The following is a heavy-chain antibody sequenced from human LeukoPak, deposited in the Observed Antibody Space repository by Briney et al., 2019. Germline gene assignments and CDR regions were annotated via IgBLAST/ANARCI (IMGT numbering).Heavy chain of an antibody. CDR2: IKQDGSEK. J-gene: IGHJ4*02. Sequence: PGGSLRLSCAASGFTFSNYSMTWGRQAPGKGLEWEANIKQDGSEKYYVDSGKGRFTISRDKSKNSMYMQMNRLIAEETSVYYFATATIVGRTPVDYWGQGTLVTVSS. V-gene: IGHV3-7*02. CDR1: GFTFSNYS. D-gene: IGHD1-26*01. CDR3: ATATIVGRTPVDY.